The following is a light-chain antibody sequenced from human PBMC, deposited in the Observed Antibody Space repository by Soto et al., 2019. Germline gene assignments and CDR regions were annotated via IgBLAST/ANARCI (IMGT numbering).Light chain of an antibody. J-gene: IGKJ2*01. CDR1: QSVNSN. CDR3: QQYNNWPPYT. V-gene: IGKV3-15*01. Sequence: EIVMTQSPATLSVSPGERATLSCRASQSVNSNLAWYQQKPGQAPRLLIHGASTRATGIPARFSGSGSGTEFTLTISSLQSEDCAVYYCQQYNNWPPYTFGQGTKLEIK. CDR2: GAS.